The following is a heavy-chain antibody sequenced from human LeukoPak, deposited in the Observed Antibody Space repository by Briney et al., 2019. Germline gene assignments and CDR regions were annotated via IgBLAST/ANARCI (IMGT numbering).Heavy chain of an antibody. Sequence: GGSLRLSCAASGFTFSSYSMNWVRQAPGKGLEWVSYISSSSSTIYYADSVKGRFTISRDNAKNSLYLQMNSLRAEDTAVYYCARDARGYCSGGSCYGVDYWGQGTLVTVSS. D-gene: IGHD2-15*01. CDR2: ISSSSSTI. CDR1: GFTFSSYS. J-gene: IGHJ4*02. V-gene: IGHV3-48*01. CDR3: ARDARGYCSGGSCYGVDY.